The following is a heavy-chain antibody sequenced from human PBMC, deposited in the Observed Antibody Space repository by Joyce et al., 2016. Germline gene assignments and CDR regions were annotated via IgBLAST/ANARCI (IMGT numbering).Heavy chain of an antibody. CDR3: ATTLGTGENFDY. Sequence: QVQLQESGPGLVKPSQTLSLTCGVPGDSISTGGHYYNWIRQHPGKGLEWIGYIQNSGSTYRNPSLKSQVTISLDTAKNQFSQKLSSMSAADTAVYYCATTLGTGENFDYWGQGTLVTVSS. J-gene: IGHJ4*02. D-gene: IGHD7-27*01. CDR2: IQNSGST. V-gene: IGHV4-31*02. CDR1: GDSISTGGHY.